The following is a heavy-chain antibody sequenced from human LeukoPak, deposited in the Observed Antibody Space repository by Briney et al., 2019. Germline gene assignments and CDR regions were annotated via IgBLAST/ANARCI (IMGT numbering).Heavy chain of an antibody. D-gene: IGHD5-12*01. CDR2: IYDSAST. V-gene: IGHV4-59*08. Sequence: KPSETLSLTFTVSGXSISSYYWSWIRQPPGKGLEWIGYIYDSASTNYNPSLESRVTISVDTSKNQVSLRLRSVTVADTAVYYCSRPHSTHDYAFDIWGQGTLVTVSS. CDR3: SRPHSTHDYAFDI. CDR1: GXSISSYY. J-gene: IGHJ3*02.